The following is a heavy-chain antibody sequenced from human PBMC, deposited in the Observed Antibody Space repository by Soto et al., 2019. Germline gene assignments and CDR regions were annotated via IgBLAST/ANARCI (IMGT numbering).Heavy chain of an antibody. D-gene: IGHD6-19*01. CDR2: ISAYNGNT. CDR3: ARVKLSSGWYRYYFDY. J-gene: IGHJ4*02. CDR1: GYTFTSYG. Sequence: ASVKVSFKASGYTFTSYGISWVRQAPGQGLEWMGWISAYNGNTNYAQKLQGRVTMTTDTSTSTAYMELRSLRSDDTAVYYCARVKLSSGWYRYYFDYWGQGTLVTVSS. V-gene: IGHV1-18*01.